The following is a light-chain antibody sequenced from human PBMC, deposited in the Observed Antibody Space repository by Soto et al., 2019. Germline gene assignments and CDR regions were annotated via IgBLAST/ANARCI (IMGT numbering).Light chain of an antibody. CDR1: QKIRSNY. CDR2: GAS. Sequence: ELVLRQSPGTLSLSPVERAHPSCRASQKIRSNYVAWYQQKPGQGPRLLIYGASSRATGIPDRFSGSGSGTDFTLTISRLEPEDFAVYYCQQYGYSPITFGQGTRLEIK. V-gene: IGKV3-20*01. J-gene: IGKJ5*01. CDR3: QQYGYSPIT.